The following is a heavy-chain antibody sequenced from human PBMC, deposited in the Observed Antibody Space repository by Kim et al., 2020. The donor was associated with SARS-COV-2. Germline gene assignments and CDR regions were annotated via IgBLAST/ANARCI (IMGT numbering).Heavy chain of an antibody. CDR2: IYPGDSET. J-gene: IGHJ4*02. Sequence: GESLKISCKGSGYTFTNYWIGWVRQMPGKGLVWMGIIYPGDSETRYSPSFQGQVTMSVDKSISTAYLQWSSLEASDTAMYYCTRGTGYSSNWFDYWGQGT. V-gene: IGHV5-51*01. D-gene: IGHD6-13*01. CDR3: TRGTGYSSNWFDY. CDR1: GYTFTNYW.